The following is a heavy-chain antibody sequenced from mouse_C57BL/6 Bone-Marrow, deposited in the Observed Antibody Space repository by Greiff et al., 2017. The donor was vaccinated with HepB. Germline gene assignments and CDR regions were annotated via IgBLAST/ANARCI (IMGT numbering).Heavy chain of an antibody. CDR2: INPSSGYT. D-gene: IGHD2-1*01. Sequence: QVQLQQSGAELARPGASVKMSCKASGYTFTSYTMHWVKQRPGQGLEWIGYINPSSGYTKYNQKFKDKATLTADKSSSTAYMQLSSLTSEDSAVYYGASLPAWFAYWGQGTLVTVSA. CDR1: GYTFTSYT. V-gene: IGHV1-4*01. CDR3: ASLPAWFAY. J-gene: IGHJ3*01.